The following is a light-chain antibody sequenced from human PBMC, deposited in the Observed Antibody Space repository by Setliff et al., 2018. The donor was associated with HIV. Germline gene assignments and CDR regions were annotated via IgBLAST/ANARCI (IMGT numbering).Light chain of an antibody. CDR2: GVD. Sequence: LTQPPSASGTPGRSITISCSGSISNIGSNTVNWYQQLPGTAPKLLMYGVDQRPSGVPDRFSASKSGTSASLAISGLQSEDEAVYYCAAWDGSLNAYLFGTGTKVTVL. CDR1: ISNIGSNT. J-gene: IGLJ1*01. CDR3: AAWDGSLNAYL. V-gene: IGLV1-44*01.